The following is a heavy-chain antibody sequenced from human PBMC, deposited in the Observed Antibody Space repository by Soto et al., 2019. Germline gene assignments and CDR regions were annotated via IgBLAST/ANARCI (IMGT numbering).Heavy chain of an antibody. V-gene: IGHV3-33*01. CDR2: IWYDGSNK. Sequence: GSLRLSCAASGFTFSSYGMHWVRQAPGKGLEWVAVIWYDGSNKYYADSVKGRFTISRDNSKNTLYLQMNSLRAEDTAVYYCARDRTLVAGPLPYYYYYHYGMDVWGQGTTVTVSS. J-gene: IGHJ6*02. CDR3: ARDRTLVAGPLPYYYYYHYGMDV. D-gene: IGHD6-19*01. CDR1: GFTFSSYG.